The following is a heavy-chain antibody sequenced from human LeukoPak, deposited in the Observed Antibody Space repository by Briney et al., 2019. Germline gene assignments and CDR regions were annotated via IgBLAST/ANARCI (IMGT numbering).Heavy chain of an antibody. CDR1: GGSISSYY. CDR3: ARRIAASPLFDP. J-gene: IGHJ5*02. D-gene: IGHD6-6*01. Sequence: SETLSLTCTVSGGSISSYYWSWIRQPPGKGLEWIGYIYTSGSTNYNPSLKSRVTISVDTSKNQFSLKLSSVTAADTAVYYCARRIAASPLFDPWGQGTLVTVSS. CDR2: IYTSGST. V-gene: IGHV4-4*09.